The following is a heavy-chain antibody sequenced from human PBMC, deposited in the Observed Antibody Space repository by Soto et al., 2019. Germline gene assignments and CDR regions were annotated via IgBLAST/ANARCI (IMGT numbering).Heavy chain of an antibody. V-gene: IGHV3-74*01. CDR3: ARETHYDPGAYYFDY. CDR2: INSDGSST. D-gene: IGHD3-3*01. Sequence: GGSLRLSCAASGFTFSSYWMHWVRQAPGKGLVWVSRINSDGSSTSYADSVKGRFTISRDNAKNTLYLQMNSLRAEDTAVYYCARETHYDPGAYYFDYWGQGTLVTVSS. CDR1: GFTFSSYW. J-gene: IGHJ4*02.